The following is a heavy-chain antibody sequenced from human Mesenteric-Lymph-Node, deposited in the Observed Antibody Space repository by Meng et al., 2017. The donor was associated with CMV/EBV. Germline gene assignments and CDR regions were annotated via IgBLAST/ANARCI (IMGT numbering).Heavy chain of an antibody. Sequence: SETLSLTCTVSGGSMNDLSYYWGWIRQPPGKGLEWIGSIYHSGSTYYNPSLKSRVTISVDTSKNQFSLKLSSVTAADTAVYYCARRYCSTTSCYIWWFDPWGQGTLVTVSS. CDR1: GGSMNDLSYY. CDR3: ARRYCSTTSCYIWWFDP. D-gene: IGHD2-2*02. J-gene: IGHJ5*02. CDR2: IYHSGST. V-gene: IGHV4-39*07.